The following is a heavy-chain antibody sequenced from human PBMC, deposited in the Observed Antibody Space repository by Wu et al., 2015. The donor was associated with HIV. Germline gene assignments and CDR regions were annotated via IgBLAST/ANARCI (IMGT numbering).Heavy chain of an antibody. Sequence: QVQLVQSGAEVKKPGSSVKISCKASGKTYNAINWVRQAPGQGLEWMGGIIPLFGTVKFAQIFQGRVSITTDESTSTAYMNLDNLRSDDTAVYYCATPRSPGFSSAWPTYFDYWGQGTLITVSS. V-gene: IGHV1-69*05. CDR3: ATPRSPGFSSAWPTYFDY. CDR2: IIPLFGTV. J-gene: IGHJ4*02. D-gene: IGHD6-19*01. CDR1: GKTYNA.